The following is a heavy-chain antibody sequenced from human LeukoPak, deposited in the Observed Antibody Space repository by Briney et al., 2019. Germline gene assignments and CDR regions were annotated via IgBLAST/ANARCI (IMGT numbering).Heavy chain of an antibody. D-gene: IGHD2-21*01. CDR2: IIPIFGTA. CDR1: GGTFSSYA. J-gene: IGHJ6*03. Sequence: SVKVSCKASGGTFSSYAISWVRQAPGQGLEWMGGIIPIFGTANYAQKFQGRVTITADESTSTAYMELSSLRSEDTAVYYCAIPKFVGCGYYYYMDVWGKGTTVTVSS. CDR3: AIPKFVGCGYYYYMDV. V-gene: IGHV1-69*13.